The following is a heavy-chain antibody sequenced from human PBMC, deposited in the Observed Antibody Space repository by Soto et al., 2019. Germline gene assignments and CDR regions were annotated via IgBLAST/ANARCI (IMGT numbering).Heavy chain of an antibody. CDR3: ARCNYYESSGYSDY. D-gene: IGHD3-22*01. Sequence: QVQLVQSGAEVKKPGASVKVSCKASGYTFRNHGISWVRQAPGQGLEWMGWINTYNGNANYAQKLQGRVTMTTDTTTSTACMEVRRLRTDDTAVYYCARCNYYESSGYSDYWGQGTLLAVSS. CDR2: INTYNGNA. J-gene: IGHJ4*02. CDR1: GYTFRNHG. V-gene: IGHV1-18*01.